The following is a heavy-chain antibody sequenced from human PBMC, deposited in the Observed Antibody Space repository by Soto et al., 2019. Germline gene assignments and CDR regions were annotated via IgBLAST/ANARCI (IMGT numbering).Heavy chain of an antibody. D-gene: IGHD6-19*01. J-gene: IGHJ4*02. CDR1: GFTFSNYY. CDR3: ARSVSGIFEY. CDR2: MNGDGSGT. Sequence: QTGGSLRLSCAASGFTFSNYYMHWVRQAPGQGLEWVSRMNGDGSGTKYADSAKGRFTISRDNAKNTLYLQMNSLRAEDTAVYYCARSVSGIFEYWGQGTLVTVSS. V-gene: IGHV3-74*03.